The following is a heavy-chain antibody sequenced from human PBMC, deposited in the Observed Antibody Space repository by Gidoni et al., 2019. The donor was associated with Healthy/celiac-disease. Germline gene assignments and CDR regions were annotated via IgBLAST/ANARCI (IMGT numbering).Heavy chain of an antibody. J-gene: IGHJ6*02. V-gene: IGHV3-20*04. CDR1: GFTFDDYG. CDR3: AREATRGGFGEVLGDYYYYYGMDV. Sequence: EVQLVESGGGVVRPGGSLRLSCAASGFTFDDYGMSWVRQAPGKGLEWVSGINWNGGSTGYADSVKGRFTISRDNAKNSLYLQMNSLRAEDTALYYCAREATRGGFGEVLGDYYYYYGMDVWGQGTTVTVSS. CDR2: INWNGGST. D-gene: IGHD3-10*01.